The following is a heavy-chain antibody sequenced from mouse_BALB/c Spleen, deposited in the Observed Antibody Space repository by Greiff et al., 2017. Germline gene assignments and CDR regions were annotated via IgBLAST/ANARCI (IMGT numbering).Heavy chain of an antibody. CDR1: GYTFSSYW. J-gene: IGHJ2*01. Sequence: QVQLKESGAELMKPGASVKISCKATGYTFSSYWIEWVKQRPGHGLEWIGEILPGSGSTNYNEKFKGKATFTADTSSNTAYMQLSSLTSEDSAVYYCASSSTMITTDFDYWGQGTTLTVSS. CDR3: ASSSTMITTDFDY. CDR2: ILPGSGST. V-gene: IGHV1-9*01. D-gene: IGHD2-4*01.